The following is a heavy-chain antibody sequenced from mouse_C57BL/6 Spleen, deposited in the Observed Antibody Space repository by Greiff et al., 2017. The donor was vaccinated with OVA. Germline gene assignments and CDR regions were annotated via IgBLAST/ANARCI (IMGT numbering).Heavy chain of an antibody. D-gene: IGHD2-2*01. V-gene: IGHV1-52*01. CDR2: IYPSDSET. J-gene: IGHJ3*01. CDR3: ARSGLWLRRTWYAY. Sequence: QVQLQQPGAELVRPGSSVKLSCKASGYTFTSYWMPWVKQRPIQGLEWIGNIYPSDSETHYHQQFNAKAQLTVDKSSGTAYMQLSRRTSEDSAVYYCARSGLWLRRTWYAYWGQGTLVTVSA. CDR1: GYTFTSYW.